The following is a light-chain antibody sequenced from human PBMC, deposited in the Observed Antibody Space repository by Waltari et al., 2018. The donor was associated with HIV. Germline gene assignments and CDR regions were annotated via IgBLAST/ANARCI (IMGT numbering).Light chain of an antibody. CDR2: WAS. Sequence: DIVMTQSPDSLAVSLGERTTINCKSSQSVLYSSNNKNYLAWYQQNPGPPPKLLIYWASTRESGVPDRFSGSGSGTDCTITISSLQAEDVAVYYCQQYYSTPWTFGQGTKVEIK. J-gene: IGKJ1*01. CDR3: QQYYSTPWT. CDR1: QSVLYSSNNKNY. V-gene: IGKV4-1*01.